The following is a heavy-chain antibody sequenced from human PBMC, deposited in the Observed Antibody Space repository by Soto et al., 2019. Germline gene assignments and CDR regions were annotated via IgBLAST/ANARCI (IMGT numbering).Heavy chain of an antibody. CDR2: ISNTGGST. CDR1: GFPFSGYA. CDR3: AKDQAGGWISHGYDH. J-gene: IGHJ5*02. V-gene: IGHV3-23*01. D-gene: IGHD5-12*01. Sequence: EVQLLQSGGDWVQPGGSLRLSCAASGFPFSGYAMSWVRQAPGKGLEWVSGISNTGGSTFYADFVKGRFTISRDNSENKLYLQMNSLKAEDTAVYFCAKDQAGGWISHGYDHWGQGSRVAVSA.